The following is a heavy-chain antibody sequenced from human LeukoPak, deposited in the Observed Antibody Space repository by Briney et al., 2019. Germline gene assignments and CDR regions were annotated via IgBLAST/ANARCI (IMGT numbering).Heavy chain of an antibody. CDR1: GYTFTGYY. CDR2: INPNSGGT. V-gene: IGHV1-2*02. D-gene: IGHD5-24*01. J-gene: IGHJ3*02. Sequence: GASVKVSCKASGYTFTGYYMRWVRQAPGQGLEWMGWINPNSGGTNYAQKFQGRVTMTRDTSISTAYMELSRLRSDDTAVYCCAKETRAADGDAFDIWGPGTMVTVSS. CDR3: AKETRAADGDAFDI.